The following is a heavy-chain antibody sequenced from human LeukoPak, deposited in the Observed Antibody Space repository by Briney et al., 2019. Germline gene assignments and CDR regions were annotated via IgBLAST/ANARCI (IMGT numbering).Heavy chain of an antibody. J-gene: IGHJ6*03. CDR2: MNPNSGNT. Sequence: SVKVSFQASGSPFTSYDINWVRPATGQGLEWMGWMNPNSGNTGYAQKFQGRVTMTRNTSISTAYMELSSLRSEDTAVYYCATSGYAEIASDYYYYYMDVWGKGTTVTVSS. CDR1: GSPFTSYD. D-gene: IGHD5-12*01. CDR3: ATSGYAEIASDYYYYYMDV. V-gene: IGHV1-8*01.